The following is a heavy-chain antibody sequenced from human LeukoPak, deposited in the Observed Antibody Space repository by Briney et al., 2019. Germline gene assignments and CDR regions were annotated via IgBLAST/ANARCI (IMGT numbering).Heavy chain of an antibody. CDR1: GFTFSSFW. D-gene: IGHD3-22*01. CDR3: ARDGYPGGDY. CDR2: ISDTGHAI. J-gene: IGHJ4*02. Sequence: PGGSLRLSCAASGFTFSSFWMSWVRQAPGKGLEWVSYISDTGHAIYYADSVKGRFIISRDNARNSLYLQMNNLRDEDTAVYYCARDGYPGGDYWGQGTLVTVSS. V-gene: IGHV3-48*02.